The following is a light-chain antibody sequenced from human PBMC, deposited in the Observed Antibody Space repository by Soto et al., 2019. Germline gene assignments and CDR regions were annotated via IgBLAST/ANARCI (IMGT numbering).Light chain of an antibody. CDR2: KAS. CDR3: QQYHSYWT. J-gene: IGKJ1*01. Sequence: DIQMTQSPSTLPASVGDRVTITFRANQSISTWLAWYQQKPGKAPKLLIYKASHLETGVPSRFSGSGSGTEFTLTISSLQPDDFATYYCQQYHSYWTFGQGTKVDIK. CDR1: QSISTW. V-gene: IGKV1-5*03.